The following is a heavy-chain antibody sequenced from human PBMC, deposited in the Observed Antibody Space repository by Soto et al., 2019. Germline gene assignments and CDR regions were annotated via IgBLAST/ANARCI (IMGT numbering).Heavy chain of an antibody. CDR3: RAAGNRYSGTASGVGGFDF. D-gene: IGHD5-12*01. J-gene: IGHJ4*02. V-gene: IGHV4-59*01. Sequence: SETLSLTCTVSGVSISSSYWSWIRQSPGTGLEWIGYIYYTGTTNYNPSLKRRVTISLDTAKNQFSLNGNSLATADPAVHFLRAAGNRYSGTASGVGGFDFWGQGTLVTVSS. CDR2: IYYTGTT. CDR1: GVSISSSY.